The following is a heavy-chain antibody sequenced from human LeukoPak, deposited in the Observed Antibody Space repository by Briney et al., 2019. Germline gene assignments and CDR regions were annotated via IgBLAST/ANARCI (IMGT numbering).Heavy chain of an antibody. Sequence: GGSLRLSCAASGFTFSSYWMHWVRQAPGKGLVWVSRISSDGSSTSYADSVKGRFTISRDNAKNTLYLQMNSLRAEDTAVYYCARDRPLSGDYYYYGMDVWGQGTTVTVSS. CDR1: GFTFSSYW. CDR3: ARDRPLSGDYYYYGMDV. J-gene: IGHJ6*02. V-gene: IGHV3-74*01. CDR2: ISSDGSST. D-gene: IGHD2-8*02.